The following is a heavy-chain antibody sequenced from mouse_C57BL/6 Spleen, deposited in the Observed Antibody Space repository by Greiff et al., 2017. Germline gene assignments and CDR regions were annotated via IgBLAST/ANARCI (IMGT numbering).Heavy chain of an antibody. J-gene: IGHJ4*01. D-gene: IGHD1-1*01. V-gene: IGHV1-18*01. CDR3: ARGYGSSSLYAMDY. CDR2: INPNNGGT. CDR1: GYTFTDYN. Sequence: EVQLQESGPELVKPGASVKIPCKASGYTFTDYNMDWVKQSHGKSLEWIGDINPNNGGTIYNQKFKGKATLTVDKSSSTAYMELRSLTSEDTAVYYCARGYGSSSLYAMDYWGQGTSVTVSS.